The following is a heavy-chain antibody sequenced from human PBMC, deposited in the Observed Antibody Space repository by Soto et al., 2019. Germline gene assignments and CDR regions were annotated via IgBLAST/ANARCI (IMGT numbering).Heavy chain of an antibody. V-gene: IGHV4-59*01. CDR3: AKEICDPNGCYGRWLDP. J-gene: IGHJ5*02. Sequence: VQLQESGPGLAKPSETLSLTCTVSGGSISSFYWSWIRQHPGKGLEWIGNVFYSGSTIYNPSLQSRVTISVDTSKNQFSLNLSSVTAADTAVYYCAKEICDPNGCYGRWLDPWGQGTLVTVSS. CDR2: VFYSGST. D-gene: IGHD2-15*01. CDR1: GGSISSFY.